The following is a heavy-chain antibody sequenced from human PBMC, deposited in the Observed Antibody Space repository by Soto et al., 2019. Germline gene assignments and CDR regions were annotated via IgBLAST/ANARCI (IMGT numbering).Heavy chain of an antibody. V-gene: IGHV3-74*01. Sequence: EVQLVESGGGLVQFGGSLRLSCAASGFTFSSYWMHWLRQVPGKGLVWVSRIKGDGTNTGYADSVKGRFTISRDNVKNTLYLQMNSLRAEDTAVYYCARGLSGYYGFDYWGQGTLVTVSS. CDR2: IKGDGTNT. CDR3: ARGLSGYYGFDY. D-gene: IGHD5-12*01. J-gene: IGHJ4*02. CDR1: GFTFSSYW.